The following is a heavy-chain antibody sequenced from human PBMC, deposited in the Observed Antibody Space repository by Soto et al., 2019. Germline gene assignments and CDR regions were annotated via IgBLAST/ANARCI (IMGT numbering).Heavy chain of an antibody. Sequence: SVTLSLTCPVSGRSVSSGSYYWSWIRQPPGKGLEWIGYIYYSGSTNYNPSLKSRVTISVDTSKNQFSLKLSSVPAADTAVYYCARDHLGAWFDPWGQGTLVTVSS. J-gene: IGHJ5*02. V-gene: IGHV4-61*01. CDR3: ARDHLGAWFDP. D-gene: IGHD1-26*01. CDR1: GRSVSSGSYY. CDR2: IYYSGST.